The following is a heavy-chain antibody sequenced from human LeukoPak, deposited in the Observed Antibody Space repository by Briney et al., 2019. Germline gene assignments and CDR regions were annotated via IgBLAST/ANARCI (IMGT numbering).Heavy chain of an antibody. CDR2: IYYSGST. CDR3: ARHCRSWGVVVPAATENNWFDP. V-gene: IGHV4-39*01. Sequence: PSETLSLTCTVSGGSISSSSYYWGWIRQPPGKGLEWIGSIYYSGSTYYNPSLKSRVTISVDTSKNQFSLKLSSVTAADTAVYYCARHCRSWGVVVPAATENNWFDPWGQGTLVTVSS. D-gene: IGHD2-2*01. CDR1: GGSISSSSYY. J-gene: IGHJ5*02.